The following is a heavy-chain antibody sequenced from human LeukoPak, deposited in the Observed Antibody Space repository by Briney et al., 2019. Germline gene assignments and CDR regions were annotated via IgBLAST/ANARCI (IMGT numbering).Heavy chain of an antibody. CDR2: INHSGST. J-gene: IGHJ5*02. D-gene: IGHD3-3*01. Sequence: PSETLSLTCAVYGGSFRGYYWSWIRQPPGKGLEWIGEINHSGSTNYNPSLKSRVTISVDTSKNQFSLKLSSVTAADTAVYYYARQKDFWGFNWFDPWGQGTLVTVSS. CDR1: GGSFRGYY. V-gene: IGHV4-34*01. CDR3: ARQKDFWGFNWFDP.